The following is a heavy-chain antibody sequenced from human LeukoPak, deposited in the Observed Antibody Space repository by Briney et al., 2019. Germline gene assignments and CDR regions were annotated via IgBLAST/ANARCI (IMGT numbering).Heavy chain of an antibody. CDR3: ARVPDITARPCDT. CDR2: ISHTGDI. CDR1: GGSFSNYY. V-gene: IGHV4-34*01. J-gene: IGHJ5*02. Sequence: SETLTLTCAVYGGSFSNYYWTWIRLTPGRGLEWIGEISHTGDIVNYKPSLRSRVTISVDSSKKQFSLKLTSVTAADTGVYYCARVPDITARPCDTWGPGTLVTVSS. D-gene: IGHD1-1*01.